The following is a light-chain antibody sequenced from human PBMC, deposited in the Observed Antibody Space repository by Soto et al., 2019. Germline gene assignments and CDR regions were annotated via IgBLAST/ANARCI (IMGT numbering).Light chain of an antibody. CDR2: KAS. CDR3: QHYNSYPEA. J-gene: IGKJ1*01. CDR1: QTISSW. Sequence: DIQSPPSPSTLSGSLVARVTITCRASQTISSWLAWYQQTPGKAPKILIYKASTLKSGVPSRFSGSRSGTEFTLTISSLQPDDFATYYGQHYNSYPEAFGQGTKVDIK. V-gene: IGKV1-5*03.